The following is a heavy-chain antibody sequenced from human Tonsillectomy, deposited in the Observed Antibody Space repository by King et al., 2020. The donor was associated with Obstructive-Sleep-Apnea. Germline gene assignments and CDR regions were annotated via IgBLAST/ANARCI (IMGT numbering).Heavy chain of an antibody. Sequence: QLQESGPGLVKPSETLSLTCTVSGGSIGSSSYYWGWIRQPPGKGLEWIVGINYSGSTYYNPSLRSRVSISVDTSKNQLSLRLTSVTAADTAVYYCARLDIEYSYRYGMDVWGQGTTVTVSS. CDR2: INYSGST. J-gene: IGHJ6*02. V-gene: IGHV4-39*07. D-gene: IGHD2-2*03. CDR3: ARLDIEYSYRYGMDV. CDR1: GGSIGSSSYY.